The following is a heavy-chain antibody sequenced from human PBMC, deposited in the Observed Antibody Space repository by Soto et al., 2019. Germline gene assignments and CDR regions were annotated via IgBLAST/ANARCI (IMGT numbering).Heavy chain of an antibody. J-gene: IGHJ5*02. Sequence: SETLSLTCTVSGGSISSSSYYWGWIRQPPGKGLEWIGSIYYSGSTYYNPSLKSRVTISVDTSKNQFSLKLSSVTAADTAVYHCARTYYYDSSGHGEFDPWGQGTLVTVSS. CDR1: GGSISSSSYY. V-gene: IGHV4-39*01. CDR2: IYYSGST. D-gene: IGHD3-22*01. CDR3: ARTYYYDSSGHGEFDP.